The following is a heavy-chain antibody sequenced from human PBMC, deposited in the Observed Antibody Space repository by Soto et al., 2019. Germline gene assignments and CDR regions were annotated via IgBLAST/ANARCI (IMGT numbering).Heavy chain of an antibody. CDR3: AGPTSLQWYYMDV. V-gene: IGHV6-1*01. J-gene: IGHJ6*03. Sequence: SPTLPLTGAICGDSVSSNSAAWNWIRQSPSRGLEWLGRTYYRSRWYNDYAVSVKSRITVNPDTSKNQSSLHLNSVTPEDTAVYYCAGPTSLQWYYMDVWDKGPTVTVSS. CDR1: GDSVSSNSAA. D-gene: IGHD1-26*01. CDR2: TYYRSRWYN.